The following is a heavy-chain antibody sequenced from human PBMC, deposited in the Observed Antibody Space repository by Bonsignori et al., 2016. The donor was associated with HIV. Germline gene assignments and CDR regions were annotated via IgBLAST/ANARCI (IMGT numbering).Heavy chain of an antibody. CDR2: INHSGSA. Sequence: QVQLQQWGAGLLKPSETLSLSCAVSGGSFTGYSWTWIRQSPGKGLEWIGEINHSGSATYNPSLKSRLSLSVDTSRSHFSLNLSSVTAADTAVYFCARGLRVNYGGAKSYFDYWGQGTLVTV. J-gene: IGHJ4*02. D-gene: IGHD4-23*01. V-gene: IGHV4-34*02. CDR1: GGSFTGYS. CDR3: ARGLRVNYGGAKSYFDY.